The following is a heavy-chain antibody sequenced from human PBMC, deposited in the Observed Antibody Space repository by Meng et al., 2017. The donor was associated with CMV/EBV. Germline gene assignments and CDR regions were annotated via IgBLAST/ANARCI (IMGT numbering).Heavy chain of an antibody. Sequence: CQSSGDTSRTYALSWVRQAPGQGLEWMGGIIPFFHTTYYAQKFQDRVIFTSDEDTKTVYMELRSHRSEDTAVYFCTRGANWGSPFDHWGQGALVTVSS. CDR3: TRGANWGSPFDH. D-gene: IGHD7-27*01. CDR2: IIPFFHTT. J-gene: IGHJ4*02. CDR1: GDTSRTYA. V-gene: IGHV1-69*01.